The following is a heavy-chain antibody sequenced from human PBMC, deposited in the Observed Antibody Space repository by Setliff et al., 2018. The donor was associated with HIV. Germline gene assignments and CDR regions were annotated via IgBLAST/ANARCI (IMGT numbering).Heavy chain of an antibody. CDR2: IYHSGST. V-gene: IGHV4-38-2*01. D-gene: IGHD3-22*01. CDR3: ARSTYYYDSSGYDAFDI. Sequence: SETLSLTCAVSGYSISSGYYWGWIRQPPGKGLERIGSIYHSGSTYYNPSLKSRVTISVDTSKNQFSLKLSSVTAADTAVYYCARSTYYYDSSGYDAFDIWGQGTMVTVSS. CDR1: GYSISSGYY. J-gene: IGHJ3*02.